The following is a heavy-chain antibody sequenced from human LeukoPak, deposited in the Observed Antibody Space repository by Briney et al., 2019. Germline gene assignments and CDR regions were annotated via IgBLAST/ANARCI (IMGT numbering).Heavy chain of an antibody. Sequence: GGSLRLSCAASGFTFSSYSMNWVRQAPGKGLEWVSSISRSSSYIYYADSVKGRFTISRDNAKNSLYLQMNSLRAEDTAVYYCARIYNRGPRSGVDPWGQGTLVTVSS. J-gene: IGHJ5*02. V-gene: IGHV3-21*01. D-gene: IGHD1-14*01. CDR2: ISRSSSYI. CDR1: GFTFSSYS. CDR3: ARIYNRGPRSGVDP.